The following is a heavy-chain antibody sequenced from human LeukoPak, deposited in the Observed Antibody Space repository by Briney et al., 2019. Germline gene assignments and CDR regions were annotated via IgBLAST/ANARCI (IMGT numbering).Heavy chain of an antibody. Sequence: GGSLRLSCAASGFTFGDYYMSWIRQAPGKGLEWVSYISSSGSTIYYADSVKGRFTISRDNAKNSLYLQMNSLRAEDTAVYYCARGHDYSNYAQTCNDYWGQGTLVTVSS. CDR1: GFTFGDYY. CDR2: ISSSGSTI. D-gene: IGHD4-11*01. CDR3: ARGHDYSNYAQTCNDY. J-gene: IGHJ4*02. V-gene: IGHV3-11*04.